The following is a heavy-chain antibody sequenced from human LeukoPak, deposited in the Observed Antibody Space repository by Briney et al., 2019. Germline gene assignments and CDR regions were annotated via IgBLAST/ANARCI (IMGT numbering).Heavy chain of an antibody. D-gene: IGHD3-22*01. CDR2: ISSSSSYI. CDR3: AKGRITMIIPWGDYMDV. CDR1: GFTFSSYS. Sequence: PGGSLRLSCAASGFTFSSYSMNWVRQAPGKGLEWVSSISSSSSYIYYADSVKGRFTISRDNAKNSLYLQMNSLRAEDTAVYYCAKGRITMIIPWGDYMDVWGKGTTVTISS. J-gene: IGHJ6*03. V-gene: IGHV3-21*01.